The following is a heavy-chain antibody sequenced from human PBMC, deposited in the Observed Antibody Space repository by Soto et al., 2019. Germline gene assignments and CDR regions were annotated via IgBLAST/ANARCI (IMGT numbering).Heavy chain of an antibody. CDR3: ARSNKVPAAIEYGMDV. CDR2: IIPIFGTT. Sequence: QVQLVQSGAEVKKPGSSVKISCKASGGTFSSYAINWVRQAPGQGLEWMGGIIPIFGTTNYTQKFQGRVTITADESKNTAYMELSSLRSEDTAVYYCARSNKVPAAIEYGMDVWGQGTTVTVSS. D-gene: IGHD2-2*02. V-gene: IGHV1-69*01. J-gene: IGHJ6*02. CDR1: GGTFSSYA.